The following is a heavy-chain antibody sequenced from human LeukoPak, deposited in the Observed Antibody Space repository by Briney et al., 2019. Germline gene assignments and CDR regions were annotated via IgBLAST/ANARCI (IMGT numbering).Heavy chain of an antibody. J-gene: IGHJ3*02. D-gene: IGHD1-26*01. CDR1: GFTFSTYA. CDR3: AKAGPYSGSYHGDAFDI. CDR2: IRVSGAST. V-gene: IGHV3-23*01. Sequence: GGSLRLSCAASGFTFSTYAMSWVRQAPGKGLEWVSGIRVSGASTFYADSVKGRFTISRDNSKNTLYLQMNSLRAEDTAVYYCAKAGPYSGSYHGDAFDIWGQGTMVSASS.